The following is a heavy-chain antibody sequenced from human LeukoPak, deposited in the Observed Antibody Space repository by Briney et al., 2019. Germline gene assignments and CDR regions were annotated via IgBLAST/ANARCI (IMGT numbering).Heavy chain of an antibody. J-gene: IGHJ6*02. CDR2: IIPILGIA. V-gene: IGHV1-69*02. Sequence: ASVKASCKASGGTFSSYTISWVRQAPGQGLEWRGRIIPILGIANYAQKFQGRVTITADKSTSTAYMELSSLRSEDTAVYYCAYCTNGVCYRGGVYGMDVWGQGTTVTVSS. CDR3: AYCTNGVCYRGGVYGMDV. CDR1: GGTFSSYT. D-gene: IGHD2-8*01.